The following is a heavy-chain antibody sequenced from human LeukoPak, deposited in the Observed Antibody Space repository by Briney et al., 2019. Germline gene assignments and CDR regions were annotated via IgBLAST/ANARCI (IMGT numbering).Heavy chain of an antibody. J-gene: IGHJ4*02. CDR3: AKERRAYSTSAALDN. CDR1: VFTFSNFG. D-gene: IGHD6-6*01. CDR2: ILYDGTNK. V-gene: IGHV3-30*18. Sequence: PGRSLRLSCAASVFTFSNFGMRLVRQAPGKGLEWVSFILYDGTNKYYGDSVKGRFTISRDNSKNTLFLQMNSLRPEDTAVYYCAKERRAYSTSAALDNWGQGTLVTVSS.